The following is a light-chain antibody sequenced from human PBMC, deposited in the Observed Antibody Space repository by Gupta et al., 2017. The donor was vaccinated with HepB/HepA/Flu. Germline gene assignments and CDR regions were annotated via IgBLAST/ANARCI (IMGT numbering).Light chain of an antibody. V-gene: IGKV3-15*01. J-gene: IGKJ5*01. Sequence: EIVMTQSPATLSVSPGERATLSCRASQSVSSNLAWYQQKPGQAPRLLIDGASTRATGIPARFSGSGSGTEFTLTISSLQSEDFAVYYCQQYNYWPPLTFGQGTRLEI. CDR3: QQYNYWPPLT. CDR2: GAS. CDR1: QSVSSN.